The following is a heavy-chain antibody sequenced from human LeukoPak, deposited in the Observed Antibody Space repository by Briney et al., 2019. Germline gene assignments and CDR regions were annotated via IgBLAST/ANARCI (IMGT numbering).Heavy chain of an antibody. CDR2: SSSSSSTI. Sequence: PGGSLRLSCAASGFIFSSYSMNWVRQAPGKGLEWVSYSSSSSSTIYYADSVKGRFTISRDNAKNSLYLQMNSLRAEDTAVYYCAREEDFWSGYYGNWFDPWGQGTLVTVSS. D-gene: IGHD3-3*01. J-gene: IGHJ5*02. CDR3: AREEDFWSGYYGNWFDP. V-gene: IGHV3-48*01. CDR1: GFIFSSYS.